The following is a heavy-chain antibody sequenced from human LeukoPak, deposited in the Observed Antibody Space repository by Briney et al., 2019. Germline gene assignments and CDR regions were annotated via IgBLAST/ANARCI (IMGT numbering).Heavy chain of an antibody. V-gene: IGHV3-23*01. CDR3: VKSAGKDGYRDVFDI. Sequence: GGSARLCCVPSGITFSNSALSWVRQAPGKGLEWVSTITKSADQTHYADSVRGLFTISRDIFKNTLYLQMNSLRAEDTAVYHCVKSAGKDGYRDVFDIWGQGTVVTVSS. CDR2: ITKSADQT. D-gene: IGHD5-24*01. J-gene: IGHJ3*02. CDR1: GITFSNSA.